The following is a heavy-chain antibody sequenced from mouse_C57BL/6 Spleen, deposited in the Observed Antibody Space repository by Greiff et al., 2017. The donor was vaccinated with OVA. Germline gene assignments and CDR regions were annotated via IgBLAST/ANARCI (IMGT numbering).Heavy chain of an antibody. V-gene: IGHV14-2*01. J-gene: IGHJ2*01. CDR3: ARHPTMVTGYYFDY. CDR2: LDPEDGAT. CDR1: GFNIKDSY. Sequence: EVTVVESGAELVTPGASVTLSFPASGFNIKDSYMHWVKQRTEQGLEWIGRLDPEDGATKYAPKFQGKATITADTSSNTAYLQLSSLTSEDTAVYYCARHPTMVTGYYFDYWGQGTTLTVSS. D-gene: IGHD2-9*01.